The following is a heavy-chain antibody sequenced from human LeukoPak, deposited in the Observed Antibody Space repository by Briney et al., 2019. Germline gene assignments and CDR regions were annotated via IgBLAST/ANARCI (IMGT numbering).Heavy chain of an antibody. CDR3: AKDAGGSYYYYMDV. Sequence: GGSLRLSCAASGFTFSSYSMNWVRQAPGKGLEWVSYISSSSSTIYYADSVKGRFTISRDNAKNSLYLQMNSLRAEDTAVYYCAKDAGGSYYYYMDVWGKGTTVTISS. CDR1: GFTFSSYS. J-gene: IGHJ6*03. CDR2: ISSSSSTI. V-gene: IGHV3-48*01. D-gene: IGHD1-26*01.